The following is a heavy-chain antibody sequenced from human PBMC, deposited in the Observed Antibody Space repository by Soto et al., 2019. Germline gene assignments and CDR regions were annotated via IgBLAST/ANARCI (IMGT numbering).Heavy chain of an antibody. CDR2: IIPIFGTA. J-gene: IGHJ6*02. CDR1: GYTFTTYS. CDR3: ARPSEYDFWSGRTPGSYGMDV. Sequence: SVKVSCKASGYTFTTYSMHWVRQAPGQGLEWMGGIIPIFGTANYAQKFQGRVTITADESTSTAYMELSSLRSEDTAMYYCARPSEYDFWSGRTPGSYGMDVWGQGTTVTVSS. D-gene: IGHD3-3*01. V-gene: IGHV1-69*13.